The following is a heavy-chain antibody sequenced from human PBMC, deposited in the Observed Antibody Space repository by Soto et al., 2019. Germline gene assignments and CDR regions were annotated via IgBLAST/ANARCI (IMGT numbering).Heavy chain of an antibody. CDR3: ARHHVRGRTIAGAAEF. CDR2: INHSGNT. Sequence: QVQLQQWGAGLLKPSETLSLTCAVYGKSLSGYYWSWIRQPPGKALEWIGEINHSGNTNYNPSLKSRVTISVDTSKNPLFLILSSVTAADTAMYYCARHHVRGRTIAGAAEFWGQGTLVTVSS. CDR1: GKSLSGYY. J-gene: IGHJ4*02. D-gene: IGHD1-26*01. V-gene: IGHV4-34*01.